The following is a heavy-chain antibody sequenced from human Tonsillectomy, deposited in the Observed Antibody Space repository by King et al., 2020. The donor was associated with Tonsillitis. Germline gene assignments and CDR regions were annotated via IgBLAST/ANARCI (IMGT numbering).Heavy chain of an antibody. Sequence: HVQLVESGGGVVQPGGSLRLSCAASGFSFSTYGMHWVRQAPGKGLEWVAFIRYDGSNKYYADSVKGRFTISRDNSKNTLYLQINSLRAEDTAVYYCAKGSVQFPFDPWGQGTLVTVSS. J-gene: IGHJ5*02. CDR2: IRYDGSNK. CDR1: GFSFSTYG. CDR3: AKGSVQFPFDP. D-gene: IGHD3-3*01. V-gene: IGHV3-30*02.